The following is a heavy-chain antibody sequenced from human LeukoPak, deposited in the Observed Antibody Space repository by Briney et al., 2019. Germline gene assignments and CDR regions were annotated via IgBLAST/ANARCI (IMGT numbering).Heavy chain of an antibody. CDR2: MNPKSGNT. CDR1: GYTFTRYD. CDR3: ARVDGGPDY. D-gene: IGHD2-15*01. J-gene: IGHJ4*02. Sequence: ASVKVSCKASGYTFTRYDINWVRQPTGQGLEWMGWMNPKSGNTGHAQKFQGRVTITRDTSISTVYMELSSLRSEDTAVYFCARVDGGPDYWGQGTLVTVSS. V-gene: IGHV1-8*03.